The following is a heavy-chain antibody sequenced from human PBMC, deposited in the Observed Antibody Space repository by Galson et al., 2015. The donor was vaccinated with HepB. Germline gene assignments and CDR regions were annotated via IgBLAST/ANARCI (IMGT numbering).Heavy chain of an antibody. CDR1: GFTFSDYY. J-gene: IGHJ4*02. CDR2: IGSSSSYT. D-gene: IGHD2-15*01. CDR3: ARVDLGYCSGGSCHPVGYFDY. V-gene: IGHV3-11*06. Sequence: SLRLSCAASGFTFSDYYMSWIRQAPGKGLEWVSYIGSSSSYTNYADSVKGRFTTSRDNAKNSLYLQMNSLRAEDTAVYYCARVDLGYCSGGSCHPVGYFDYWGQGTLVTVSS.